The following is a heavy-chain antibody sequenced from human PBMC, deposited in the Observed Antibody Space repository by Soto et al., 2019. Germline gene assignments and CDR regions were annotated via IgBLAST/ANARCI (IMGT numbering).Heavy chain of an antibody. CDR2: FYYSGRT. J-gene: IGHJ6*02. CDR1: GYAITSGPYS. CDR3: ARLGGYCANARCYGYYAMDV. Sequence: SETLSLTCSVSGYAITSGPYSWAWIRQPPGEGLEWIWTFYYSGRTFYNPSLESRVTISVDPSKNQFSLKVSSVTAADTAVYYCARLGGYCANARCYGYYAMDVWGQGTTVT. D-gene: IGHD2-8*01. V-gene: IGHV4-39*01.